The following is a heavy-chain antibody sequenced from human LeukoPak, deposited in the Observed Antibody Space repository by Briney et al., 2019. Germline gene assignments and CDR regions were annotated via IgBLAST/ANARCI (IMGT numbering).Heavy chain of an antibody. J-gene: IGHJ6*03. CDR2: ISGSGGST. D-gene: IGHD2-21*02. CDR3: AKDGACGGDCYPRVYYYYYMDV. Sequence: PGGSLRLSCAASGFTFSIYDMNWVRQAPGKGLEWVSAISGSGGSTYYADSVKGRFTISRDNSKNTLYLQMNSLRAEDTAVYYCAKDGACGGDCYPRVYYYYYMDVWGKGTTVTVSS. V-gene: IGHV3-23*01. CDR1: GFTFSIYD.